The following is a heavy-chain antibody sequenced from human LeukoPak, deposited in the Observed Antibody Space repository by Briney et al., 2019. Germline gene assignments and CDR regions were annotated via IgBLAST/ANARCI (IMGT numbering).Heavy chain of an antibody. CDR1: GFTFASYA. J-gene: IGHJ3*01. CDR3: ARDNEDYSSSDAFDV. Sequence: PGGSLRLSCAASGFTFASYAMTWVRQAPGKGLEWFSAISGSGGSTYYADSVKGRFTISRDNYKNTLYLQMNSLRAEDTAVYYCARDNEDYSSSDAFDVWGQGTMVTVSS. V-gene: IGHV3-23*01. CDR2: ISGSGGST. D-gene: IGHD6-6*01.